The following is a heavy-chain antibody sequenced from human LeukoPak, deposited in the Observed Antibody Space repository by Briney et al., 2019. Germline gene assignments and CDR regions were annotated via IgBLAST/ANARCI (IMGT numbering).Heavy chain of an antibody. D-gene: IGHD3-3*01. Sequence: SETLSPTCTVSGGSISSYYWSWIRQPPGKGLEWIGYIYYSGSTNYNPSLKSRVTISVDTSKNQFSLKLSSVTAADTAVYYCARFFFEYGMDVWGQGTTVTVSS. CDR3: ARFFFEYGMDV. CDR1: GGSISSYY. CDR2: IYYSGST. J-gene: IGHJ6*02. V-gene: IGHV4-59*01.